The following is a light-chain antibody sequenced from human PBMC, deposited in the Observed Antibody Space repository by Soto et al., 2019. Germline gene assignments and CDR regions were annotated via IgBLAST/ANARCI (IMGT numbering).Light chain of an antibody. J-gene: IGLJ2*01. V-gene: IGLV1-44*01. CDR3: AAWDDSLNGVL. Sequence: QSVLTQPHSASGTPGHRVTISCSGSGSKIGSNTVNWYQQLPGTAPKLLIHTYNQRPSGDADRFSGSKSGTSASLAISGHHSEDEADYYCAAWDDSLNGVLFGGGPKVTV. CDR2: TYN. CDR1: GSKIGSNT.